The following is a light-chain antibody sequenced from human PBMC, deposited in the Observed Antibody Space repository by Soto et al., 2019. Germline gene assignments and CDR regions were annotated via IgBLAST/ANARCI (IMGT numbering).Light chain of an antibody. V-gene: IGLV2-14*03. J-gene: IGLJ2*01. Sequence: QSALTQPASVSGSPGQSITISCTETSSDVGGYNYVSWYQQHPGKAPKVMIYDVSYRPSGVSNRFSGSKSGNTASLTISGLQVEDEADYYCSSYTSSSTLVVFGGGTKLTVL. CDR1: SSDVGGYNY. CDR3: SSYTSSSTLVV. CDR2: DVS.